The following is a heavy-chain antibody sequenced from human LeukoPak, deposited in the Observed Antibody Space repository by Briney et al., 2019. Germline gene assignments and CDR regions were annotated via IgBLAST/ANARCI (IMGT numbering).Heavy chain of an antibody. CDR1: GFTFSSYA. Sequence: PRGSLRLSCAASGFTFSSYAMSWVRQAPGKGPEWVTGISSGGDYTHYGDSVKGRFTISRDNSKNTLYLQMNSLRVEDTAVYYCANARYYNSDWYGLDYWGQGTQVTVSS. CDR3: ANARYYNSDWYGLDY. J-gene: IGHJ4*02. CDR2: ISSGGDYT. V-gene: IGHV3-23*01. D-gene: IGHD6-19*01.